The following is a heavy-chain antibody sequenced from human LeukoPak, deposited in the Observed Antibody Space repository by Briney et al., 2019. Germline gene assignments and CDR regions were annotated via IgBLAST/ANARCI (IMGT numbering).Heavy chain of an antibody. J-gene: IGHJ4*02. CDR3: ARRRYTSGYLDY. CDR1: GGSISSYY. Sequence: SETLSLTCNVSGGSISSYYWSWIRQPPGKGLEWIGYFYYSGSTNYNPSLKSRVTMSADTSKNQISLKLTSVTAADTAVYYCARRRYTSGYLDYWGQGTLVTVSS. D-gene: IGHD3-22*01. V-gene: IGHV4-59*08. CDR2: FYYSGST.